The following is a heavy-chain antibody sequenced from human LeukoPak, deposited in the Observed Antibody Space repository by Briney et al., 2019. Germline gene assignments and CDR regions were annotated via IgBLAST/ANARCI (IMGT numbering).Heavy chain of an antibody. CDR3: ARSRGGQKYGLEVS. J-gene: IGHJ5*02. V-gene: IGHV1-46*01. Sequence: ASLKVSSKPSRYTFTKYYMRWVPHAPRQRVWWMGQINPSDDTRYSLQRFQGRVTVTRDTSTSTVFLELTSLRSEDTAVYYCARSRGGQKYGLEVSWGQGTLVTVSS. CDR1: RYTFTKYY. D-gene: IGHD3-10*01. CDR2: INPSDDTR.